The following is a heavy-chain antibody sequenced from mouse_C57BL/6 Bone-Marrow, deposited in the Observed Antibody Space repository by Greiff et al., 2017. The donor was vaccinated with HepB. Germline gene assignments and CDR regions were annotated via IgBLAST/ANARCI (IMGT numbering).Heavy chain of an antibody. V-gene: IGHV1-81*01. CDR2: IYPRSGNT. J-gene: IGHJ3*01. CDR3: ARETAY. CDR1: GYTFTSYG. Sequence: VHLVETGAELARPGASVKLSCKASGYTFTSYGISWVKQRTGQGLEWIGEIYPRSGNTYYNEKFKGKATLTADKSSSTAYMELRSLTSEDSAVYFCARETAYWGQGTLVTVSA.